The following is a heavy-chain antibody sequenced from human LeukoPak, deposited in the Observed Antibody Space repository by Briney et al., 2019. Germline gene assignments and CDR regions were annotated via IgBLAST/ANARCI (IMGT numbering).Heavy chain of an antibody. V-gene: IGHV4-59*01. J-gene: IGHJ4*02. CDR1: GGSISSYY. CDR3: ARVGFHSSGYYFLGNEN. Sequence: SETLSLTCTASGGSISSYYWNWIRQPPGKGLEWIGYIYYSGSTNYNPSLKSRVTISVDTSKNQFSLKLNSMTAADTAMYYCARVGFHSSGYYFLGNENWGQGTLVTVSS. CDR2: IYYSGST. D-gene: IGHD3-22*01.